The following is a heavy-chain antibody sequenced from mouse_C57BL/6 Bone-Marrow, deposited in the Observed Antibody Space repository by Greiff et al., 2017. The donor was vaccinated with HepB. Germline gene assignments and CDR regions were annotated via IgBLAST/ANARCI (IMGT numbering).Heavy chain of an antibody. Sequence: EVKLQESGPGLVKPSQSLSLTCSVTGYSITSGYYWNWIRQFPGNKLEWMGYISYDGSNNYNPSLKNRISITRDTSKNQFFLKLNSVTTEDTATYYCARVPYYYGSGDWYFDVWGTGTTVTVSS. CDR2: ISYDGSN. CDR1: GYSITSGYY. J-gene: IGHJ1*03. V-gene: IGHV3-6*01. CDR3: ARVPYYYGSGDWYFDV. D-gene: IGHD1-1*01.